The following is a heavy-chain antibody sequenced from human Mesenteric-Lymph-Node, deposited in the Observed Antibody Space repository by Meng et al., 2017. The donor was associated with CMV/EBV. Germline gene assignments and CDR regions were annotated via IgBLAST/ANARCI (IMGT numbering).Heavy chain of an antibody. J-gene: IGHJ4*02. CDR3: ATPLHMCGGDCYSE. Sequence: CAASGFTVSRYSMTWVRQAPGKGLEWVSVIYSGGSTYYADSVTGRFTVSRDNSKNRLNLQMNSLRIEDTAMYYCATPLHMCGGDCYSEWGQGTPVTVSS. CDR2: IYSGGST. V-gene: IGHV3-66*02. CDR1: GFTVSRYS. D-gene: IGHD2-21*01.